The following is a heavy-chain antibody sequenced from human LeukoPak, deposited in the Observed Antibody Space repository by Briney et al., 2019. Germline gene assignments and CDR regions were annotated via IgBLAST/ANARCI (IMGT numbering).Heavy chain of an antibody. J-gene: IGHJ6*02. Sequence: GGSLRFSCAASGFTFSSYAMSWVRQAPGKGLEWVSAISGSGGSTYYADSVKGRFTISRDNSKNTLYLQMNSLRAEDTAVYYCAKDGQLVVAATHYGMDVWGQGTTVTVSS. V-gene: IGHV3-23*01. CDR2: ISGSGGST. D-gene: IGHD2-15*01. CDR1: GFTFSSYA. CDR3: AKDGQLVVAATHYGMDV.